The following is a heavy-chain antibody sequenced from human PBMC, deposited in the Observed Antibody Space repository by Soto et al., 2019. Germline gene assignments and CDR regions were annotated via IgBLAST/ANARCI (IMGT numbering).Heavy chain of an antibody. CDR1: GGSFSGYY. J-gene: IGHJ4*02. CDR3: ARGSRTARLYFDY. CDR2: INHSGST. D-gene: IGHD5-18*01. Sequence: PSETLSLTCAVYGGSFSGYYWSWIRQPPGKGLEWIGEINHSGSTNYNPSLKSRVTISVDTSKNQFSLKLSSVTAADTAVYYCARGSRTARLYFDYWGQGTLVTVSS. V-gene: IGHV4-34*01.